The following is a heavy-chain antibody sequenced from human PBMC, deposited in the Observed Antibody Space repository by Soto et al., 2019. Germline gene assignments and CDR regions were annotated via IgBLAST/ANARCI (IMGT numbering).Heavy chain of an antibody. D-gene: IGHD2-15*01. CDR2: IWYDGSNK. J-gene: IGHJ6*03. CDR3: PRDGGGSGERGYYMDV. Sequence: QVKLVESGGGVVQPGRSLRLSCAASGFTFSSYGMHWVRQAPGKGLEWVAVIWYDGSNKYYADSVKGRFTISRDNSKNTLYLQMNSLRAEDTAVYYCPRDGGGSGERGYYMDVWGKGTTVTVSS. CDR1: GFTFSSYG. V-gene: IGHV3-33*01.